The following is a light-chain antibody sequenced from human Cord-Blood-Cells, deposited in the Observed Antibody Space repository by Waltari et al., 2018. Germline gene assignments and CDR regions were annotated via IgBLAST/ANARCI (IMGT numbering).Light chain of an antibody. Sequence: QSALTQPASVSGFPGQSITISCTGTRSDVGGSNYVSWYQQHPGKAPKLMIYDVSNRPSGVSNRFSGSKSGNTASLTISGLQAEDEADYYCSSYTSSSSYVFGTGTKVTVL. J-gene: IGLJ1*01. CDR3: SSYTSSSSYV. CDR1: RSDVGGSNY. V-gene: IGLV2-14*01. CDR2: DVS.